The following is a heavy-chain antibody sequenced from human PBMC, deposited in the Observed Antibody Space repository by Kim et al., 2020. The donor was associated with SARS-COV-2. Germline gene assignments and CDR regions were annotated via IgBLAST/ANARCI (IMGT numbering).Heavy chain of an antibody. CDR1: GFTFSNYG. CDR3: ARDRESGSRAFDY. J-gene: IGHJ4*02. V-gene: IGHV3-33*01. CDR2: IWYDGINE. D-gene: IGHD1-26*01. Sequence: GGSLRLSCGASGFTFSNYGMHWVRQAPGKGLEWVAIIWYDGINEYYADSVRGRFTISRDNSKNTLYLQMNSLRAEDTAVYYCARDRESGSRAFDYWGQGTLVTVSS.